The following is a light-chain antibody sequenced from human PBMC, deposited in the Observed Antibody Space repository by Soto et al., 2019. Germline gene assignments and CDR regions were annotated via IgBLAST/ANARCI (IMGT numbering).Light chain of an antibody. Sequence: VLTQPPSVSAAPGQKVTISCSGSSSDIGNNYVSWYQQLPGTAPKLLIYENNKRPSGIPDRFSGSKSGTSATLGITGFQTGDEADYYCGTGDSSLTTYVFGPGTKVTVL. CDR2: ENN. CDR1: SSDIGNNY. V-gene: IGLV1-51*02. CDR3: GTGDSSLTTYV. J-gene: IGLJ1*01.